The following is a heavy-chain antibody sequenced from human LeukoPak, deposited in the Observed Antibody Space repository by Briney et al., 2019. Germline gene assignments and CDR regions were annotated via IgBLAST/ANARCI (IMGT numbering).Heavy chain of an antibody. Sequence: SETLSLTCTVSGGSISSYYWSWIRQPPGKGLEWIGYIYYSGSTNYNPSLKSRVTISVDTSKNQLSLKLSSVTAADTAVYYCARGYSYGSYYFDYWGQGTLVTVSS. J-gene: IGHJ4*02. V-gene: IGHV4-59*01. CDR3: ARGYSYGSYYFDY. D-gene: IGHD5-18*01. CDR1: GGSISSYY. CDR2: IYYSGST.